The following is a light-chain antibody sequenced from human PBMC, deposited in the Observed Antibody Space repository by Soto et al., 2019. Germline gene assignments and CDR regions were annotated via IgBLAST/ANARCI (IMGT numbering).Light chain of an antibody. CDR3: QQYCSSSTWT. Sequence: EIVLTQSPGTLSLSPGERATLSCRASQSVSSAYLAWYQHKPGQPPTLLIYAASSRVTGIPDRFSGSGSGTDFPLPISRLEPEDFAVYYCQQYCSSSTWTFGQGPKVEIK. CDR1: QSVSSAY. CDR2: AAS. J-gene: IGKJ1*01. V-gene: IGKV3-20*01.